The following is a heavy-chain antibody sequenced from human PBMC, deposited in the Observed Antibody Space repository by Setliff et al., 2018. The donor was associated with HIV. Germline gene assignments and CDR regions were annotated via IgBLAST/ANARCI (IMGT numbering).Heavy chain of an antibody. J-gene: IGHJ4*02. V-gene: IGHV1-18*01. Sequence: ASVKVSCKASGYTFSSYGISWVRQAPGQGLEWMAWINVYNGDTNFAQKFQGRVTMTKDTSTGTAYMELSSLRSDDTAVYYCATDRTQTGISLVRGRLTDPARYPLDYWGQGTLVTVSS. CDR2: INVYNGDT. CDR1: GYTFSSYG. D-gene: IGHD3-10*01. CDR3: ATDRTQTGISLVRGRLTDPARYPLDY.